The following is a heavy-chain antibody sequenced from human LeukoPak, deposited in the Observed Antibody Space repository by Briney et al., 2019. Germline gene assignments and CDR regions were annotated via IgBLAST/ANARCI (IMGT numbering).Heavy chain of an antibody. V-gene: IGHV3-9*01. CDR3: ANQDCSGGSGDCSDAFDI. J-gene: IGHJ3*02. Sequence: GGSLRLSCAASGFTFDDYAMHWVRQAPGKGLEWVSGISWNSGSIGYADSVKGRFTISRDNAKNSLYLQMNSLRAEDTALYYCANQDCSGGSGDCSDAFDIWGQGTMVTVSS. D-gene: IGHD2-21*02. CDR1: GFTFDDYA. CDR2: ISWNSGSI.